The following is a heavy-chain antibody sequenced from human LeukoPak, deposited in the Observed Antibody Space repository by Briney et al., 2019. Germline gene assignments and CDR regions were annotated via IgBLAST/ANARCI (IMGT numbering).Heavy chain of an antibody. J-gene: IGHJ4*02. CDR3: ARMSTGYYDDY. Sequence: PGGSLRLSRVGSGFTFSTFGMNGVRQAPGKGLEWVSYISSSRATIYYSDSVKGRFTISRDDAKSSLYLQMNSLRAEDTALYYCARMSTGYYDDYWGQGTLVTVSS. D-gene: IGHD3-9*01. V-gene: IGHV3-48*01. CDR1: GFTFSTFG. CDR2: ISSSRATI.